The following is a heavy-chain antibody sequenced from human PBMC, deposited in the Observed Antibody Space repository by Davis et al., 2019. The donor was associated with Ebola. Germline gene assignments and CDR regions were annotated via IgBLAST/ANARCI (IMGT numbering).Heavy chain of an antibody. J-gene: IGHJ5*02. CDR3: ARGVVEENWFDP. CDR1: GGSFSGYY. CDR2: INHSGST. Sequence: GSLRLSCAVYGGSFSGYYWSWIRQPPGKGLEWIGEINHSGSTNYNPSLKSRVTISVDTSKNQFSLKLSSVTAADTAVYYCARGVVEENWFDPWGQGTLVTVSS. D-gene: IGHD2-2*01. V-gene: IGHV4-34*01.